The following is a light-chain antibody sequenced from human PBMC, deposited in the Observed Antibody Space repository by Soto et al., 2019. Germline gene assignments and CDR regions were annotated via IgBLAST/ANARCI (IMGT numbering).Light chain of an antibody. CDR3: SSYSTSSTLI. Sequence: QSALTQPASVSGSPGQSITISCTGTSSDVGRSKLVSWYQQHPGKAPKLMLYDVTNRPPGVSNRFSGSKSGNTASLTISGLQAEDEAGYYCSSYSTSSTLIFGGGTKMTVL. CDR1: SSDVGRSKL. V-gene: IGLV2-14*03. CDR2: DVT. J-gene: IGLJ2*01.